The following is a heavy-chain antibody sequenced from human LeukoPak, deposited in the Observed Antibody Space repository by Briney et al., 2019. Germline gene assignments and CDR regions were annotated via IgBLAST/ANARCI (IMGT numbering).Heavy chain of an antibody. Sequence: SETLSLTCTVSGGSISSYFWSWVRQPAGKGLEWIERIYTSGNTNYNPSLKSRLTMSVDTPNNQFSLKQSSVTRADTAVYYCAIYHFEYYDCWWGLSDVWGKGTTVTVSS. J-gene: IGHJ6*04. CDR2: IYTSGNT. D-gene: IGHD3-3*01. V-gene: IGHV4-4*07. CDR3: AIYHFEYYDCWWGLSDV. CDR1: GGSISSYF.